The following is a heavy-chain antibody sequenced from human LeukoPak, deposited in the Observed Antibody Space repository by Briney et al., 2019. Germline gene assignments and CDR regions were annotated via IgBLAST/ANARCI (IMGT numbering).Heavy chain of an antibody. V-gene: IGHV7-4-1*02. CDR3: ARVPSSWYFGEDWFDP. CDR1: GYTFTRYA. D-gene: IGHD6-13*01. CDR2: INTNTGNP. J-gene: IGHJ5*02. Sequence: ASVKVSCKASGYTFTRYAVNWVRQAPGQWLEWMGWINTNTGNPTYAQGFTGRFVFSLDTSVSTAYLQISSLKAEDTAVYYCARVPSSWYFGEDWFDPWGQGTLVTVSS.